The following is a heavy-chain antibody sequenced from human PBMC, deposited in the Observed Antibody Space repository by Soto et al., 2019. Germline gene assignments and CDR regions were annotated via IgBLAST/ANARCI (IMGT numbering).Heavy chain of an antibody. J-gene: IGHJ5*02. D-gene: IGHD6-13*01. V-gene: IGHV5-10-1*01. CDR2: IDPSDSYT. CDR3: ARQEGIAASDSYWFDP. Sequence: PGESLKISCKGSGYSFTSYWISWVRQMPGKGLELMGRIDPSDSYTNYSPSLQGHVTISADKSISTAYLQWSSLKASDTVMYYCARQEGIAASDSYWFDPWGQGILVTVSS. CDR1: GYSFTSYW.